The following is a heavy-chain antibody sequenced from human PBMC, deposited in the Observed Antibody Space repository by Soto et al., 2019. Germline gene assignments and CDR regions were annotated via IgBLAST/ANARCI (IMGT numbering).Heavy chain of an antibody. CDR1: GFTFSSYS. CDR3: ARATYGSGSYYIGDFDY. V-gene: IGHV3-21*01. J-gene: IGHJ4*02. CDR2: ISSSSSYI. D-gene: IGHD3-10*01. Sequence: PGGSLRLSCAASGFTFSSYSMNWVRQAPGKGLEWVSSISSSSSYIYYADSVKGRFTIFRDNAKNSLYLQMNSLRAEDTAVYYCARATYGSGSYYIGDFDYWGQGTLVTVSS.